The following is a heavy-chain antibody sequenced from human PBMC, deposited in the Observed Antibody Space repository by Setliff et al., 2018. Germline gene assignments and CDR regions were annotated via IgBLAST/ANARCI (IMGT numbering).Heavy chain of an antibody. Sequence: SETLSLTCTVSNGSISSGNYFRGWIRQPPGKGLEWMGSIFYTGSTYYSPSLKSRAAFSIDTSKNQFSLKLTSVTAADTALYYCATDGPAYPLGAFDVWGQGTMVTVSS. CDR3: ATDGPAYPLGAFDV. J-gene: IGHJ3*01. V-gene: IGHV4-39*01. D-gene: IGHD3-16*01. CDR2: IFYTGST. CDR1: NGSISSGNYF.